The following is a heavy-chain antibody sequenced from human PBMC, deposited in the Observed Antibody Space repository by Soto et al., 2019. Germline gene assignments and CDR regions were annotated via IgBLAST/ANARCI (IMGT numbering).Heavy chain of an antibody. CDR1: GGSISSGDYY. CDR2: IYYSGST. J-gene: IGHJ4*02. CDR3: ARTQYYYDSSGLYYFDY. Sequence: SETLSLTCTVSGGSISSGDYYWSWIRQPPGKGLEWIGYIYYSGSTYYNPSLKSRVTISVDTSKNQFSLKLSSVTAADTAVYYCARTQYYYDSSGLYYFDYWGQGTLVTVSS. D-gene: IGHD3-22*01. V-gene: IGHV4-30-4*01.